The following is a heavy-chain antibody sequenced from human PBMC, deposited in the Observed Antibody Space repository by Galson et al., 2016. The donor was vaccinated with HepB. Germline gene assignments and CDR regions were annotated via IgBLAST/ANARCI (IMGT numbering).Heavy chain of an antibody. CDR3: ARVPTGHLDY. CDR1: GFTFRSDA. V-gene: IGHV3-30-3*01. J-gene: IGHJ4*02. Sequence: SLRLSCAASGFTFRSDAMHWVRQAPGKGLEWVALIPFDGSNKYYADSVKGRFTIPRDNSKNPVYLQMTSLRTEDTAMYYCARVPTGHLDYWGQGTLVTVSS. CDR2: IPFDGSNK.